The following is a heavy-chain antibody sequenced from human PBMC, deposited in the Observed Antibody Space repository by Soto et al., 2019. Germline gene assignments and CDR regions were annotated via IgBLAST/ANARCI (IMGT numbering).Heavy chain of an antibody. CDR3: ATRGGRPYYFDY. J-gene: IGHJ4*02. CDR1: GGTFSSYA. Sequence: GASVKVSCKASGGTFSSYAISWVRQAPGQGLEWMGGIIPIFGTANYAQKFQGRVTITADESTSTAYMELSSLRSEDTAVYYCATRGGRPYYFDYWGQGTLVTVSS. V-gene: IGHV1-69*13. D-gene: IGHD2-15*01. CDR2: IIPIFGTA.